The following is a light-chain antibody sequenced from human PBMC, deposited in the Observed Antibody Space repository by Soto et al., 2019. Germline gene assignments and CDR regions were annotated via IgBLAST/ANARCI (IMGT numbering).Light chain of an antibody. Sequence: DIQMTQSPSSLSASVGDRVTITCRASQSISSYLNWYQQKPGKAPKLLIYAASRLQSGVPSRFSGSGSGTDFPLTISSLQPEDFATYYCQQIYSIPYTFGQGTKLEIK. CDR1: QSISSY. CDR3: QQIYSIPYT. CDR2: AAS. J-gene: IGKJ2*01. V-gene: IGKV1-39*01.